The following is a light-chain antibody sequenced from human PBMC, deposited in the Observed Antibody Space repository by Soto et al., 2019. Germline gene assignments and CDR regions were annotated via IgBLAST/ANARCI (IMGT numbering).Light chain of an antibody. CDR2: GAS. CDR1: QSISSSY. Sequence: DIVLTQSPGTLSLSPGERATLSCTASQSISSSYLLWYQQKRGQAPRLLIYGASSRATGIADRFTGSGSGTDFTLTISRLEPEDFAVYYCQQYGSSPPSTFGQGTKVDIK. V-gene: IGKV3-20*01. CDR3: QQYGSSPPST. J-gene: IGKJ1*01.